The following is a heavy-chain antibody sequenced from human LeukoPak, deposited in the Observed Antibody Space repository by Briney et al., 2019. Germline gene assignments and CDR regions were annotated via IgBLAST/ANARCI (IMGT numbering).Heavy chain of an antibody. D-gene: IGHD2-15*01. CDR3: ASGRRMYWYFDL. CDR1: GGTFSSYA. Sequence: VASVKVSCKASGGTFSSYAISWVRQAPGQGLEWMGGIIPIFGTANYAQKFQGRVTITADKSTSTAYMELSSLRSEDTAVYYCASGRRMYWYFDLWGRGTLVTVSS. J-gene: IGHJ2*01. CDR2: IIPIFGTA. V-gene: IGHV1-69*06.